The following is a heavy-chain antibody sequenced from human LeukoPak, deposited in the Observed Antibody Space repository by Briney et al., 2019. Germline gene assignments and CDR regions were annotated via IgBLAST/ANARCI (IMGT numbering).Heavy chain of an antibody. D-gene: IGHD2-2*01. CDR1: GFTVSGNY. CDR3: ATGPNTSPFDY. Sequence: GGSLRLSCAASGFTVSGNYMSWVRQAPGKGREWISYISSGSGTIYYADSVKGRFTISKDTAKNSLSLQMNSLRVEDTAVYYCATGPNTSPFDYWGQGTLVTVSS. CDR2: ISSGSGTI. J-gene: IGHJ4*02. V-gene: IGHV3-48*01.